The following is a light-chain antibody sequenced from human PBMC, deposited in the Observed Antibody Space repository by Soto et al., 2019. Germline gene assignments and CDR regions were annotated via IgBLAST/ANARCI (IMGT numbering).Light chain of an antibody. Sequence: QSALAQPASVSGSPGQSITLSCTGTSSDVGGYIYVSWFQHHPGKAPKLIIYEVSNRPSGVSNRFSGSRSDNTASLTISGLQAEDEAIYYCSSYSTTTRGVLFGGGTKVTVL. CDR3: SSYSTTTRGVL. CDR2: EVS. V-gene: IGLV2-14*01. CDR1: SSDVGGYIY. J-gene: IGLJ2*01.